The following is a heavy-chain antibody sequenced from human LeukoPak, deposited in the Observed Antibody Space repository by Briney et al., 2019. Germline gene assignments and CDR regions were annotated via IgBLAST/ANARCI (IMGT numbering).Heavy chain of an antibody. J-gene: IGHJ5*02. D-gene: IGHD6-19*01. Sequence: PGGSLRFSCVVSGFTFDDYTMHWVRQAPGKGLEWVSLISWDGGSTYYADSVKGRFTISRDSSKNSLYLQMNSLRTEDTALYYCAKDIGGGYSSGWCGHWGQGTLVTVSS. CDR3: AKDIGGGYSSGWCGH. CDR2: ISWDGGST. CDR1: GFTFDDYT. V-gene: IGHV3-43*01.